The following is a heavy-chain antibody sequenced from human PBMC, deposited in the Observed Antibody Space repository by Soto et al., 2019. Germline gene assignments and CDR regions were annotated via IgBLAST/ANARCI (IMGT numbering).Heavy chain of an antibody. V-gene: IGHV1-69*13. D-gene: IGHD6-6*01. J-gene: IGHJ6*02. Sequence: SVKVSCKASGGTFSSYAISWVRQAPGQGLEWMGGIIPIFGTANYAQKFQGRVTITADESTSTAYMELSSLRSEDTAVYYCARSFEYSSAFHYYYYGMDVWGQGTTVTVSS. CDR3: ARSFEYSSAFHYYYYGMDV. CDR2: IIPIFGTA. CDR1: GGTFSSYA.